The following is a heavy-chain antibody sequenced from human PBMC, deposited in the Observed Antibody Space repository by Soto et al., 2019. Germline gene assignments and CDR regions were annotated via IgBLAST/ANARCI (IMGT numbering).Heavy chain of an antibody. CDR3: AGGTAMVSGTTVGY. D-gene: IGHD1-20*01. J-gene: IGHJ4*02. CDR1: GITLSSYA. Sequence: HVQLVESGGGVVQPGTSLRLSCEASGITLSSYAMHWVRQGPGKGLEWVAVISSDGKNKYYADSVKGRFSITRDTSKNAMYLQVNSLRTEDTAVYYCAGGTAMVSGTTVGYWGQGTLVTVSS. CDR2: ISSDGKNK. V-gene: IGHV3-30*04.